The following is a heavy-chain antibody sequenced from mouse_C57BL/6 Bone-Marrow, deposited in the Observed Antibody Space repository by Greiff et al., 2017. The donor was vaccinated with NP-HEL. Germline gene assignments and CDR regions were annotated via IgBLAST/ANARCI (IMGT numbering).Heavy chain of an antibody. CDR1: GYTFTDYY. D-gene: IGHD1-1*01. V-gene: IGHV1-76*01. CDR2: IYPGSGNT. J-gene: IGHJ1*03. Sequence: QVHVKQSGAELVRPGASVKLSCKASGYTFTDYYINWVKQRPGQGLEWIARIYPGSGNTYYNEKFKGKATLTAEKSSSTAYMQLSSLTSEDSAVYFCARDYGSPYFDVWGTGTTVTVSS. CDR3: ARDYGSPYFDV.